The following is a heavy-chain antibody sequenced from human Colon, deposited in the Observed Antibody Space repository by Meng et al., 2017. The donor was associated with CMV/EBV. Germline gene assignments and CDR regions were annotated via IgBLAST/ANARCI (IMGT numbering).Heavy chain of an antibody. CDR1: GESMRSHY. J-gene: IGHJ5*02. CDR2: VYYSGSA. Sequence: SETLSLTCTVSGESMRSHYWSWIRQPPGKGLEWMGHVYYSGSATYSPSLRSRVSISLDMSKNQFSLKLRSVTAADTAVYYCARGTTFGVVIPYNCFDPWGQGTLVTVSS. V-gene: IGHV4-59*11. D-gene: IGHD3-3*01. CDR3: ARGTTFGVVIPYNCFDP.